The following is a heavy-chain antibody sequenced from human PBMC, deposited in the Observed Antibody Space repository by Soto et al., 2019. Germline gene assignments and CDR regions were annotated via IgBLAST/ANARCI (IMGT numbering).Heavy chain of an antibody. CDR1: GFFFSSYT. Sequence: EVQLLESGGGLVQPGGSLSLSCVGSGFFFSSYTMTWVRQAPGKGLEWVSSFSATSENTYYADSVTGRFTISRDNSNNTLFLQMNSLTAEDTAMYYCAKARDQQWVRLPFDYWGPGILVIVSS. CDR3: AKARDQQWVRLPFDY. D-gene: IGHD6-19*01. J-gene: IGHJ4*02. CDR2: FSATSENT. V-gene: IGHV3-23*01.